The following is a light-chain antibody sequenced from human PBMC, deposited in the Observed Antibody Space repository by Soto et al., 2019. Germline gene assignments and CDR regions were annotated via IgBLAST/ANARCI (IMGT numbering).Light chain of an antibody. J-gene: IGKJ1*01. CDR1: QSVNAN. V-gene: IGKV3-15*01. Sequence: EVVMTQSPATLSVSPGERATLSCRASQSVNANLAWYQQKPGQAPRLLIHGASNRATGVAARFSGSGFGTEFILPINGLQSEDFAVYYCQQYNTWLWTFGQGTKVDI. CDR2: GAS. CDR3: QQYNTWLWT.